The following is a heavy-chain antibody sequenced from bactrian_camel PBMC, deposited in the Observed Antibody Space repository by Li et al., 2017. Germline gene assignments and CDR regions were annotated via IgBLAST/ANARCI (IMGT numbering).Heavy chain of an antibody. D-gene: IGHD3*01. J-gene: IGHJ4*01. Sequence: HVQLVESGGGSVQAGGSLTLSCLAPGYVNSDYCMGWFRQAPGKDREAVAAIDRDGGTTYALSVKGRFTISRDNAKDTLYLQMNSLKIEDTAVYYCALGSSRQATMTARGKGTQVTVS. CDR2: IDRDGGT. CDR1: GYVNSDYC. V-gene: IGHV3S53*01.